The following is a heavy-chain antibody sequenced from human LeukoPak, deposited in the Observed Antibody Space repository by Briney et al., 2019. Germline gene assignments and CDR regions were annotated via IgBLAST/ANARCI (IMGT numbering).Heavy chain of an antibody. CDR1: GGSISGHY. V-gene: IGHV4-59*11. Sequence: PSETLSLTCTLSGGSISGHYWSWIRQPPGKGLEWIGYIYYSGSTNYNPSLKSRVTILVDTSKNQFSLKLSSVTAADTAVYYCARTNAFDIWGQGTMVTVSS. CDR2: IYYSGST. CDR3: ARTNAFDI. J-gene: IGHJ3*02.